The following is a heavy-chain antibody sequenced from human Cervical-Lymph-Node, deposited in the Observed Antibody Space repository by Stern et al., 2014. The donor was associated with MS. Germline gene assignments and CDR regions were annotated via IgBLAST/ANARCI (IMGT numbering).Heavy chain of an antibody. V-gene: IGHV3-7*01. D-gene: IGHD3-22*01. J-gene: IGHJ4*02. CDR2: IKQDGSEN. CDR1: GFTFSSYW. CDR3: ARDGYYYDSSGYIYTSFFDY. Sequence: EMQLVESGGGLVQPGGSLRLSCAASGFTFSSYWMSWVRQAPGKGLEWEANIKQDGSENYYVDSVKGRFTISRDNAKNSLYLQMNSLRAEDTAVYYCARDGYYYDSSGYIYTSFFDYWGQGTLVTVSS.